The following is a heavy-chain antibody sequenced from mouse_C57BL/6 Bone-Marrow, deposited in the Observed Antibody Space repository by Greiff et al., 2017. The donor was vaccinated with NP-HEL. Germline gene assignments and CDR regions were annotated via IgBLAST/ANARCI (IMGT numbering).Heavy chain of an antibody. CDR3: ARYRDYGSSYCFYY. D-gene: IGHD1-1*01. J-gene: IGHJ2*01. CDR2: IYPGDGDT. CDR1: GYAFSSSW. V-gene: IGHV1-82*01. Sequence: QVQLKESGPELVKPGASVKISCKASGYAFSSSWMNWVKQRPGKGLEWIGRIYPGDGDTNYNGKFKGKATLTADKSSSTAYSQLSSLTSEDSAVYFCARYRDYGSSYCFYYWGQGTTLTVSS.